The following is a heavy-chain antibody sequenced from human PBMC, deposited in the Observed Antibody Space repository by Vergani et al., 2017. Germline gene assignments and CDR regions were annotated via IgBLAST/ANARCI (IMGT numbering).Heavy chain of an antibody. CDR2: ISGSGGST. V-gene: IGHV3-23*01. CDR1: GFTFSSYA. Sequence: EVQLLESGGGLVQPGGSLRLSCAASGFTFSSYAMSWFRQAPGKGLEWVSAISGSGGSTYYADSVKGRFTISRDNSKNTLYLQMNSLRAEDPAVYYCAKDRYYDILTGQPGFDYWGQGTLVTVSS. J-gene: IGHJ4*02. D-gene: IGHD3-9*01. CDR3: AKDRYYDILTGQPGFDY.